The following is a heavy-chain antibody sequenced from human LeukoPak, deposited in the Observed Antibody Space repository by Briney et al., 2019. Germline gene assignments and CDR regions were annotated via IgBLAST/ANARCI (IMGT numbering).Heavy chain of an antibody. D-gene: IGHD1-1*01. CDR1: GFTFSSYS. CDR3: ASSPRGELAHYFDY. J-gene: IGHJ4*02. V-gene: IGHV3-21*01. Sequence: PGGSLRLSCAASGFTFSSYSINWVRQAPGKGLEWVSSISSSSSYIYYADSVKGRFTISRDNAKNSLYLQMNSLRAEDTAVYYCASSPRGELAHYFDYWGQGTLVTVSS. CDR2: ISSSSSYI.